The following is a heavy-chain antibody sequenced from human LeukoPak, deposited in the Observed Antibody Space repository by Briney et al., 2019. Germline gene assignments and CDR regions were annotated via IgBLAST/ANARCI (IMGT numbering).Heavy chain of an antibody. CDR1: GFTFSISW. V-gene: IGHV3-7*01. CDR3: ASGNYFDY. CDR2: IKPDGSEK. J-gene: IGHJ4*02. Sequence: QTGGSLRLSCAASGFTFSISWMSWVRQAPGKGLECVANIKPDGSEKYYVDSVKGRFTISRDNAKNSLFLQMNSLRAEDTAVYYCASGNYFDYWGQGTLVTVSS.